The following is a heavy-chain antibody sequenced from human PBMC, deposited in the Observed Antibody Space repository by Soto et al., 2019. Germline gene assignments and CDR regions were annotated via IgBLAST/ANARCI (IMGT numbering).Heavy chain of an antibody. V-gene: IGHV4-30-2*01. CDR3: ARDPSNTSGNKLYLDY. D-gene: IGHD2-2*01. CDR1: GGSISSGGYS. CDR2: INHSGST. Sequence: SETLSLTCAVSGGSISSGGYSWSWIRQPPGKGLEWIGEINHSGSTNYNPSLKSRVTISVDTSKNQFSLKLTSVTAADTAVYYCARDPSNTSGNKLYLDYWGQGTPVTVSS. J-gene: IGHJ4*02.